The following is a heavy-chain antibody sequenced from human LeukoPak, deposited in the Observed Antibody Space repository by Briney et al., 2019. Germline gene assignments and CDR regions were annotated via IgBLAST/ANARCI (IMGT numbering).Heavy chain of an antibody. D-gene: IGHD2-8*01. CDR1: GYTFTSYG. V-gene: IGHV1-18*01. J-gene: IGHJ4*02. CDR2: ISAYNGNT. Sequence: ASVKVSCKASGYTFTSYGISWVRQAPGQGLEWMGWISAYNGNTNYAQKFQGRVTITADESTSTAYMELSSLRSEDTAVYYCARDLNNDYGDQWGQGTLVTVSS. CDR3: ARDLNNDYGDQ.